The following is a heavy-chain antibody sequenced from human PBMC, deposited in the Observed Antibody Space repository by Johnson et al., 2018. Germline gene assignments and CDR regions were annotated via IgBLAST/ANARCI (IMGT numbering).Heavy chain of an antibody. V-gene: IGHV1-69*01. CDR2: IIPIFGTA. CDR1: GGTFSSYA. CDR3: ARDPSRDLYYYYGMDV. J-gene: IGHJ6*02. Sequence: VQLVETGAEVKKPGSSVKVSCKASGGTFSSYAISWVRQAPGQGLEWMGGIIPIFGTANYAQKFQGRVTITADESTSTAYMELSSLRSEDTAVYYCARDPSRDLYYYYGMDVWGQGTTVTVSS.